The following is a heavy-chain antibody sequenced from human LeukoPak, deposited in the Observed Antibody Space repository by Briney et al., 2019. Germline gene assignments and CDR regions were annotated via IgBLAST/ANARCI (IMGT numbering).Heavy chain of an antibody. J-gene: IGHJ6*02. V-gene: IGHV3-30-3*01. CDR2: ISYDGSNK. Sequence: GGSLRLSCAASGFTFSSYAMHWVRQAPGKGLEWVAVISYDGSNKYYADSVKGRFTISRDNSKNTLYLQMNSLRAEDTAVYYCARDLTEGHMYYYGMDVWGQGTTVTVSS. CDR3: ARDLTEGHMYYYGMDV. CDR1: GFTFSSYA.